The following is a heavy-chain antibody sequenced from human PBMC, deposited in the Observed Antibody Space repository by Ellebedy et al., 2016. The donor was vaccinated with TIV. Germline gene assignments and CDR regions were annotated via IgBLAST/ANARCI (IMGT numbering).Heavy chain of an antibody. CDR3: VRQRVGGSFLWDV. D-gene: IGHD2-15*01. CDR1: GASFSDST. Sequence: PGGSLRLSCAVSGASFSDSTLTWVRKAPGKGLEWVASISTTNSYIFYTDSVKGRFTISRDNANSSLVLQMNSLRTEDTAVYYCVRQRVGGSFLWDVWGRGTTVTVSS. CDR2: ISTTNSYI. J-gene: IGHJ6*02. V-gene: IGHV3-21*06.